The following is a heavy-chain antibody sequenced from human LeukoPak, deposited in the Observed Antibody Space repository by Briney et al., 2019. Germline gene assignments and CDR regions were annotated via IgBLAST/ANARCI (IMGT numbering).Heavy chain of an antibody. D-gene: IGHD6-13*01. CDR2: IYPGDSDT. CDR1: GYSFTSYW. Sequence: GESLKISCKGSGYSFTSYWIGWVRQMPGKGLEWMGIIYPGDSDTRYSPSFQGQVTISADKSISTAYLQWSSLKASDTAMYYCARRSSSWSGSENWFDPWGQGTLVTVSS. V-gene: IGHV5-51*01. CDR3: ARRSSSWSGSENWFDP. J-gene: IGHJ5*02.